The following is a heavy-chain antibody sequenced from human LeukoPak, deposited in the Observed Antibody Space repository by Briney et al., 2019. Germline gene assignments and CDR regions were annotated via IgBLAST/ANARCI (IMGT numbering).Heavy chain of an antibody. CDR2: VNPNSGNT. CDR1: GYTFTSYD. V-gene: IGHV1-8*01. D-gene: IGHD3-22*01. Sequence: ASVKVSCKASGYTFTSYDINWVRQATGQGLEWMGWVNPNSGNTGYAQKFQGRVTMTRNTSISTAYMELSSLRSEDTAVYYCARTYYYDSRGPNWFDPWGQGTLVTVSS. J-gene: IGHJ5*02. CDR3: ARTYYYDSRGPNWFDP.